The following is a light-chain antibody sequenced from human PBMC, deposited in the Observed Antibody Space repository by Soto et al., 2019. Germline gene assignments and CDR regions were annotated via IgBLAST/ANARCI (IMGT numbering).Light chain of an antibody. CDR1: QNIRNW. CDR3: QQYDSFSVT. J-gene: IGKJ5*01. CDR2: DAS. Sequence: DIQMPQSPSTLYASVGDRVTITCRASQNIRNWLDWYQQKPVKAPNPLIYDASSLESGVPSRFSGSGSGTEFRLTISTMPPDDFETYYCQQYDSFSVTSGQGAREE. V-gene: IGKV1-5*01.